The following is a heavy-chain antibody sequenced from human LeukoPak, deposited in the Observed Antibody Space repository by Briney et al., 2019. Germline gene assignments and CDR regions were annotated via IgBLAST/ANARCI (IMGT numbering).Heavy chain of an antibody. V-gene: IGHV4-30-4*01. Sequence: SETLSLTCTISGGSISSGDYHWDWIRQPPGRGLEWIVYISYSGNTYYNPSLKSRVTISVDTSKSQISLKLSSVTAAHTAVYYCAREKAPENNYYYGMDVWGQGTTVTVSS. J-gene: IGHJ6*02. CDR3: AREKAPENNYYYGMDV. CDR2: ISYSGNT. D-gene: IGHD1/OR15-1a*01. CDR1: GGSISSGDYH.